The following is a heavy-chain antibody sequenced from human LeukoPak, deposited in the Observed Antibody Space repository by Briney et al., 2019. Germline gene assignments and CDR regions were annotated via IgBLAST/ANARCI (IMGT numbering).Heavy chain of an antibody. V-gene: IGHV3-23*01. CDR3: AKEPQEIHYYDSSGHLDY. J-gene: IGHJ4*02. Sequence: GGSLRLSCAASGFTFSSYAMSWVRQAPGKGLEWVSAIRGSGGSTYYADSVQGRFTISRDNSKNTLYLQMNSLRAEDTAVYYCAKEPQEIHYYDSSGHLDYWGQGTLVTVSS. CDR2: IRGSGGST. D-gene: IGHD3-22*01. CDR1: GFTFSSYA.